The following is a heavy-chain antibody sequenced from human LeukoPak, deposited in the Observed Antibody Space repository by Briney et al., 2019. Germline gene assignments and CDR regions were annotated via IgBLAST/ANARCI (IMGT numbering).Heavy chain of an antibody. CDR1: GGTFSSYA. CDR2: IIPIFGTA. V-gene: IGHV1-69*05. Sequence: SVTVSCKASGGTFSSYAMSWVRQAPGQGLEWMGGIIPIFGTANYAQKFKGRVTITTDESTSTAYMEMSSLRSEDTAVYYCAYRTICSSTSCPIDYWGQGTLVTVSS. CDR3: AYRTICSSTSCPIDY. J-gene: IGHJ4*02. D-gene: IGHD2-2*01.